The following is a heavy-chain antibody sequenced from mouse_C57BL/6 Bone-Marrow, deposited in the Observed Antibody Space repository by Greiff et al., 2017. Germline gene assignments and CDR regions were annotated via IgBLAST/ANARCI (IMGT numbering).Heavy chain of an antibody. J-gene: IGHJ4*01. CDR3: ARGSGYPSSAMDY. CDR1: GYTFTSYT. D-gene: IGHD3-2*02. CDR2: INPSSGDT. Sequence: QVQLQQSGAELARPGASVKMSCKASGYTFTSYTMHWVKQRPGQGLEWIGNINPSSGDTKYNQKFKDKATLTADKSSSTAYMQLSSLTSEDSAVYFCARGSGYPSSAMDYWGQGTSVTVSS. V-gene: IGHV1-4*01.